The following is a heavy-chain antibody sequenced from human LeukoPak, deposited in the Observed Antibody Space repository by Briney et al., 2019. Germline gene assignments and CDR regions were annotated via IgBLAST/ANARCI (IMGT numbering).Heavy chain of an antibody. D-gene: IGHD3-22*01. V-gene: IGHV4-39*01. CDR3: ERHTPNDPNPEYYYDSSGYYGPDY. CDR1: GGSISSSSYY. Sequence: SETLSLTCTVSGGSISSSSYYWGSIRQPPGKGLEWIGSIYYSGSTYYNPSLKSRVTISVDTSKNQFSLKLSSVTAADTAVYYCERHTPNDPNPEYYYDSSGYYGPDYWGQGTLVTVSS. J-gene: IGHJ4*02. CDR2: IYYSGST.